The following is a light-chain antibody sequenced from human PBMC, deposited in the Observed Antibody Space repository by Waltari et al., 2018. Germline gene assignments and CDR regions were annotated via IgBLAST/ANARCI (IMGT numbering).Light chain of an antibody. CDR1: SSNIGSNT. V-gene: IGLV1-44*01. CDR2: SNN. Sequence: QSVLPPPPSASGTPGQRAPTSCSGSSSNIGSNTGTWYQQLPGTAPKLLIYSNNQRPSGVPDRFSGSKSGTSASLAISGLQSEDEADYYCAAWDDSLNGWVFGGGTKLTVL. CDR3: AAWDDSLNGWV. J-gene: IGLJ3*02.